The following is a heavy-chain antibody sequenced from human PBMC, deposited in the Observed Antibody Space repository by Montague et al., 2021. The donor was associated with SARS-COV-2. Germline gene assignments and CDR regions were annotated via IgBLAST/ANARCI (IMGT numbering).Heavy chain of an antibody. J-gene: IGHJ3*02. CDR3: ARGRPVQGSFRHFDSISSGALDI. D-gene: IGHD3-9*01. CDR1: RGSFSNYY. CDR2: INQGGAP. V-gene: IGHV4-34*01. Sequence: SETLSLTCAVSRGSFSNYYWTWIRQSPGRGLEWIGEINQGGAPNYTPSLKSRVTISLDTSKKQIFLKLNSVTVADTAVFFCARGRPVQGSFRHFDSISSGALDIWAQGSLVFVSS.